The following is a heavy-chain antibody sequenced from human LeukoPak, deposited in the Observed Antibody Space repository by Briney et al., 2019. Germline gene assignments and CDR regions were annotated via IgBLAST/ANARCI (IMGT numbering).Heavy chain of an antibody. CDR3: ARLFHPALSGNYPFDY. Sequence: SETLSLTCTVSGGSINSYYWSWIRQPPGKGLEWIAYIYYSGSTSYNPSLKSRVTISVDTSKNRFSLKLNSVTAADTAMYYCARLFHPALSGNYPFDYWGQGTLVTVSS. CDR2: IYYSGST. CDR1: GGSINSYY. V-gene: IGHV4-59*01. J-gene: IGHJ4*02. D-gene: IGHD1-26*01.